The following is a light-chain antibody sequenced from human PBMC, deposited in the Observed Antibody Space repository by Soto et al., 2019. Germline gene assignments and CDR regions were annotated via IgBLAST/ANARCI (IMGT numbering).Light chain of an antibody. Sequence: DIQMTQSPSTLSASVGDRVTITCRASQSISPWLAWYQQKPGKAHKLLIYDVSRLEGGVPSRFSGSGSGTEFTLTINSLHPDDSATYYCQQYNTYCTFGQGTKVEI. CDR1: QSISPW. CDR2: DVS. V-gene: IGKV1-5*01. CDR3: QQYNTYCT. J-gene: IGKJ1*01.